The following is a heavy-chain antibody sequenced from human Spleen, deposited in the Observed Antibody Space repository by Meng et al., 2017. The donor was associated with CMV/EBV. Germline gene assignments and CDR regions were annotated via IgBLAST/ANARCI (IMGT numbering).Heavy chain of an antibody. CDR3: ARDYDSMNYGMDV. D-gene: IGHD3-22*01. CDR1: GYTFTNIY. V-gene: IGHV1-18*04. J-gene: IGHJ6*02. CDR2: ISGYNGNT. Sequence: ASVKVSYKASGYTFTNIYMHWVRQAPGQGLEWMGWISGYNGNTKYAQNLQGRVTMTADTSTRTAYMELRSLRSDDTAVYYCARDYDSMNYGMDVWGQGTAVTVSS.